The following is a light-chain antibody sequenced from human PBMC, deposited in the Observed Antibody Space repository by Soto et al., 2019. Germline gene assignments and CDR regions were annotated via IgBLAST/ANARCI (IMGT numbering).Light chain of an antibody. V-gene: IGLV2-14*01. Sequence: QSVLTQPASVSGSPGQSITISCTGTSSDVVGYNYVSWYQQHPGTAPKLMIYDVSNRPSGVSNRFSGSKSGNTASLTISGLQAEDEADYYCSSYTTSSTVVFGGGTKLTVL. CDR2: DVS. J-gene: IGLJ2*01. CDR1: SSDVVGYNY. CDR3: SSYTTSSTVV.